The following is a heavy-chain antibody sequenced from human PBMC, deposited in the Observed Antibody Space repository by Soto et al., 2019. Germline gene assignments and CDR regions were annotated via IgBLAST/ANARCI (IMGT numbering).Heavy chain of an antibody. J-gene: IGHJ4*02. CDR3: AKKYYFGSGSYVFYFDY. V-gene: IGHV3-23*01. D-gene: IGHD3-10*01. CDR1: GFSFSSYT. Sequence: GESLNISCSASGFSFSSYTMTWVRQDPGGGVLWFSTRSGTAGSTYYADSVKGRFTISRDNSKNTLYLQMNSLRAEDTAVYYCAKKYYFGSGSYVFYFDYWGQGALVTVSS. CDR2: RSGTAGST.